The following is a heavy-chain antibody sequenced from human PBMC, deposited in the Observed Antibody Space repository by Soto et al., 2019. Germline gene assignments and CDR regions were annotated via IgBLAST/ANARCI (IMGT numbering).Heavy chain of an antibody. CDR2: ISAYNGNT. V-gene: IGHV1-18*01. CDR1: GDTLTRFG. D-gene: IGHD3-22*01. Sequence: ASAKVSCKASGDTLTRFGISWVRQAPGQGLEWMGWISAYNGNTKYAHKLQGRVTMTTDTSTSTAYMELRGLRSDDTAVYYCAADSSGSTADYYYYFGMDVWGQGTTVTVSS. J-gene: IGHJ6*02. CDR3: AADSSGSTADYYYYFGMDV.